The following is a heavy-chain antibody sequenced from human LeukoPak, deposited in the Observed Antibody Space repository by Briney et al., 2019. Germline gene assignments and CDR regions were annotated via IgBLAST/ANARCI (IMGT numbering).Heavy chain of an antibody. CDR2: ISGSGSSI. CDR1: GFIFNAHS. D-gene: IGHD6-19*01. V-gene: IGHV3-48*01. Sequence: TGGSLRLSCAASGFIFNAHSINWVRQAPGKGLEWVSYISGSGSSIDYADSVGGRFTIYRDSAKNSVYLQMNNLRAEDTAVYYCAKGTGASAWLADYWGQGTLVTVSS. CDR3: AKGTGASAWLADY. J-gene: IGHJ4*02.